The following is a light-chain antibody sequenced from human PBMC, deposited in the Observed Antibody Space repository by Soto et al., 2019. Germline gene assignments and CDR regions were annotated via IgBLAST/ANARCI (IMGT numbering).Light chain of an antibody. V-gene: IGKV3-20*01. J-gene: IGKJ2*01. Sequence: IVLTQSPGTLSLSPGERATLSCRASQSVGYNYLAWYQHKPGQAPRLLIYDASTRATAIPDRFSGSGSGTDFTLTISSLEPEDFAVYYCQEYDRSPYACGQGTKLEIK. CDR3: QEYDRSPYA. CDR2: DAS. CDR1: QSVGYNY.